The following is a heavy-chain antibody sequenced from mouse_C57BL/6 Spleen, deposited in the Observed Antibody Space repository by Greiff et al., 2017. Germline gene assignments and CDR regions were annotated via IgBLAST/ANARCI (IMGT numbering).Heavy chain of an antibody. J-gene: IGHJ1*03. CDR1: GYTFTDYN. CDR2: INPNNGGT. D-gene: IGHD4-1*01. Sequence: VHVKQSGPELVKPGASVKIPCTASGYTFTDYNMDWVKQSHGKSLEWIGDINPNNGGTIYNQKFKGKATLTVDKSSSTAYMKLRSLTSEDTAVYYCAKLGHWYFDVWGTGTTVTVSS. V-gene: IGHV1-18*01. CDR3: AKLGHWYFDV.